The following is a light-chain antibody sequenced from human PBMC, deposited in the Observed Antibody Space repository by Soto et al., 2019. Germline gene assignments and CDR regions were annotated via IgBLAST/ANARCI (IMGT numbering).Light chain of an antibody. J-gene: IGLJ2*01. CDR2: EVT. CDR3: SSYAGSNSVL. CDR1: SSDVGGYNY. Sequence: QSVLTQPPSASWSPGQSVTISCTGMSSDVGGYNYVSWYQQHPGKAPKLMIYEVTKRPSGVPDRFSGSKSGNTASLTVSGLQAEDEADYYCSSYAGSNSVLFGGGTKLTVL. V-gene: IGLV2-8*01.